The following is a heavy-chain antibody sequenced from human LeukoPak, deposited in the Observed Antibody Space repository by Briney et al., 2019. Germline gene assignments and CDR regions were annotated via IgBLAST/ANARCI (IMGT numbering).Heavy chain of an antibody. CDR1: GYSISSGYY. CDR3: AVLFTIFGVVSSDAFDI. Sequence: KPSETLSLTCTVSGYSISSGYYWGWIRQPPGKGLEWIGSIYHSGSTYYNPSLKSRVTISVDTSKNQFPLKLSSVTAADTAVYYCAVLFTIFGVVSSDAFDIWGQGTMVTVSS. V-gene: IGHV4-38-2*02. J-gene: IGHJ3*02. CDR2: IYHSGST. D-gene: IGHD3-3*01.